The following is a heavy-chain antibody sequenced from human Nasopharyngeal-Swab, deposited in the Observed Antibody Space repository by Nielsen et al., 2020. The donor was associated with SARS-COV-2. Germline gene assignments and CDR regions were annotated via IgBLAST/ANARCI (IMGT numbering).Heavy chain of an antibody. CDR2: IYYSGST. V-gene: IGHV4-30-4*01. J-gene: IGHJ6*03. D-gene: IGHD6-19*01. Sequence: RQAPGKGLEWIGYIYYSGSTYYNPSLKSRVTISVDTSKNQCSLKLSSVTAADTAVYYCARVLGEQWLVNYYYYMDVWGKGTTVTVSS. CDR3: ARVLGEQWLVNYYYYMDV.